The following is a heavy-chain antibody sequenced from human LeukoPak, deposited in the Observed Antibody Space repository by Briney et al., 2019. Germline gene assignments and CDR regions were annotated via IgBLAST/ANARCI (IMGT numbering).Heavy chain of an antibody. D-gene: IGHD3-22*01. Sequence: GGSLRLSCAASGFTFSSYGMSWVRQAPGKGLEWVSAISDSGGSTYYADSVKGRFTISRDNSKNTLYLQMNSLRAEDTAVYYCAKSDDSSGQYYFDYWGQGTLVTVSS. CDR1: GFTFSSYG. J-gene: IGHJ4*02. V-gene: IGHV3-23*01. CDR2: ISDSGGST. CDR3: AKSDDSSGQYYFDY.